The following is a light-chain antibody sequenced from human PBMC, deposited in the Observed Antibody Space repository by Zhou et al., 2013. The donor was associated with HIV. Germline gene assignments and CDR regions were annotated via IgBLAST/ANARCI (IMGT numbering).Light chain of an antibody. CDR3: QYYGDSSRT. Sequence: DIQMTQSPSSLSASVGDRVTITCRASRAFGPWLAWYQQKPGGAPKLLVYQASTLESRVPPRFSGRGSGAEFHLSIVSLQPEDFATYYCQYYGDSSRTFGRGTRVEMK. CDR1: RAFGPW. CDR2: QAS. J-gene: IGKJ4*02. V-gene: IGKV1-5*03.